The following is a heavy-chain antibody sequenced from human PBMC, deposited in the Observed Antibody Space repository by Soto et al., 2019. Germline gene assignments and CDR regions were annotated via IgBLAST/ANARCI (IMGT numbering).Heavy chain of an antibody. CDR2: MSGSSSTT. Sequence: EVRLLESGGGLVKPGGSLRLSCATSGLTFSNYAMSWVRQAPGGGLEWVSSMSGSSSTTYYADSVRGRFTISRDRSKNTLYLQMSSLRAEDTALYYCARDRLITYGAKIAPDHWGQGALVTVSS. V-gene: IGHV3-23*01. J-gene: IGHJ5*02. CDR3: ARDRLITYGAKIAPDH. D-gene: IGHD3-16*01. CDR1: GLTFSNYA.